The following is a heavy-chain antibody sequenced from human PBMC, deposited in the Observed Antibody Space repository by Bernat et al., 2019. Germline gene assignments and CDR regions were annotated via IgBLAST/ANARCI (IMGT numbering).Heavy chain of an antibody. CDR1: GFTFDDYA. V-gene: IGHV3-9*01. CDR2: ISWNSGAI. CDR3: AKDIRRAAAGFIDY. Sequence: EVQLVESGGGLVQPGRSLRLSCAASGFTFDDYAMHWVRQPPGKGLEWVSGISWNSGAIAYSDSVKGRFTISRDNAKNSLYLQMNSLRAEDTALYYCAKDIRRAAAGFIDYWGQGTLVTVSS. J-gene: IGHJ4*02. D-gene: IGHD6-13*01.